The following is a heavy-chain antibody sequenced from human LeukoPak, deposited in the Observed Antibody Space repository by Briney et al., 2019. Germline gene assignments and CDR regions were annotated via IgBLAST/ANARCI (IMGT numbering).Heavy chain of an antibody. Sequence: GGSLRLSRAASGFTVSTNCMTWVCQAPGKGLEWVSTIYSGGTTYYADSVMGRFTISRHNSRNTLYLQMNSLRAEDTAVYYCARVDTVMAYYFDLWGQGTLVTVSS. CDR2: IYSGGTT. CDR3: ARVDTVMAYYFDL. CDR1: GFTVSTNC. J-gene: IGHJ4*02. D-gene: IGHD5-18*01. V-gene: IGHV3-53*04.